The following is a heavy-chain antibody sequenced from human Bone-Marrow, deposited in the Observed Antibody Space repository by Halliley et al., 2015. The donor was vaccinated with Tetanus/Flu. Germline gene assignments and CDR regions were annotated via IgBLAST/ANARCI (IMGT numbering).Heavy chain of an antibody. D-gene: IGHD3-10*01. V-gene: IGHV4-30-2*05. CDR2: IFQSASP. J-gene: IGHJ4*02. Sequence: KGLEWIGYIFQSASPFYNPSLKSRITISGDPSKNQFSLKLTSLTAADTAVYYCARGGDSGGLYWGQGILVTVSS. CDR3: ARGGDSGGLY.